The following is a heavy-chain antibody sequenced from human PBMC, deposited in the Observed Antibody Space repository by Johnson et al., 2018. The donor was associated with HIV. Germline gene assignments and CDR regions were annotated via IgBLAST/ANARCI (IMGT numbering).Heavy chain of an antibody. CDR3: ARGGLIAAAAIDDAFDV. CDR2: ISSSGNTM. CDR1: GFTFSDYY. Sequence: VQVVESGGGLVKPGGSLRLSCVVSGFTFSDYYMSWIRQAPGKGLEWVSYISSSGNTMYYADSVKGRFTISRDNAKNSLYLQMNSLRAEDTAVYYCARGGLIAAAAIDDAFDVWGQGTLVTVSS. V-gene: IGHV3-11*04. D-gene: IGHD6-13*01. J-gene: IGHJ3*01.